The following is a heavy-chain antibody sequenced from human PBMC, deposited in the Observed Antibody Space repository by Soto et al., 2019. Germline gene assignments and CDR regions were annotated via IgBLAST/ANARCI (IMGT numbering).Heavy chain of an antibody. J-gene: IGHJ3*02. Sequence: SETLSLTCTVSGGSISSYYWSWIRQPPGKGLEWIGYIYYSGSTNYDPSLKSRVTISVDTSKNQFSLKLSSVTAADTAVYYCPRHGAGTDAFAIWGQGTMVTVSS. D-gene: IGHD6-19*01. V-gene: IGHV4-59*08. CDR3: PRHGAGTDAFAI. CDR2: IYYSGST. CDR1: GGSISSYY.